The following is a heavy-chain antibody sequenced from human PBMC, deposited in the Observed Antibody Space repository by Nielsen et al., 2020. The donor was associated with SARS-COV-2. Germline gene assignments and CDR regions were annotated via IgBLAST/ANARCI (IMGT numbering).Heavy chain of an antibody. Sequence: WVRQAPGQGLEWMGGIIPIFGTANYAQKFQGRVTITADESTSTAYMELSSLRSEDTAVYYCAANSPSTPERAYYYYYYMDVWGKGTTVTVSS. V-gene: IGHV1-69*01. D-gene: IGHD1-14*01. CDR3: AANSPSTPERAYYYYYYMDV. CDR2: IIPIFGTA. J-gene: IGHJ6*03.